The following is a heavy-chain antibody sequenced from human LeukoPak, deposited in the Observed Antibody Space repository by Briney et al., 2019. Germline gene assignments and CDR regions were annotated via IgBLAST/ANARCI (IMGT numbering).Heavy chain of an antibody. V-gene: IGHV1-2*02. CDR1: GYTFTGYY. J-gene: IGHJ4*02. Sequence: ASVKVSCKASGYTFTGYYMHWVRQAPGQGLEWMGWINPNSSGTNYAQKFQGRVTMTRDTSISTAYMELSRLRSDDTAVYYCARHKSGYSCFIDYWGQGTLVTVSS. CDR3: ARHKSGYSCFIDY. CDR2: INPNSSGT. D-gene: IGHD5-18*01.